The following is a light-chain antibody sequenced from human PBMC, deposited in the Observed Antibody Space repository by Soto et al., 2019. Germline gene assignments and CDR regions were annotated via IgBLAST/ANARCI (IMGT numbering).Light chain of an antibody. J-gene: IGKJ4*01. CDR1: QSIYNC. CDR2: DAS. V-gene: IGKV1-5*01. CDR3: QQYKSFPLT. Sequence: DIQMTQSPSALSASVGDRLTITCRASQSIYNCLAWYQKKPGKVPKLLIHDASNLESGVPSRFSGSASGTEFILTISSLQPDDFASYYCQQYKSFPLTFXGGTKADIK.